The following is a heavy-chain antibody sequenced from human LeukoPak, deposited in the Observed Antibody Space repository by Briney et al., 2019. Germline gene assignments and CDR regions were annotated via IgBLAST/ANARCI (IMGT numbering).Heavy chain of an antibody. CDR2: IYSGGST. V-gene: IGHV3-53*01. D-gene: IGHD1-26*01. Sequence: GGSLRLSCAASGFTVSSNYMSWVRQAPGKGLEWVSVIYSGGSTYYADSVKGRFTISRDNSKNTLYLQMNSLRVEDTAVYYCARGWWELLRDYWGQGTLVTVSS. CDR3: ARGWWELLRDY. CDR1: GFTVSSNY. J-gene: IGHJ4*02.